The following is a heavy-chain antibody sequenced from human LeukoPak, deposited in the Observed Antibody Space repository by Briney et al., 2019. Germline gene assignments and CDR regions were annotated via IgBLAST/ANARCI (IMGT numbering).Heavy chain of an antibody. D-gene: IGHD4-23*01. CDR2: ISPTGSST. V-gene: IGHV1-46*01. J-gene: IGHJ4*02. CDR3: AREESGGYFDY. Sequence: GSSVNVSCKASGYIFTNYYMHWVRQAPGQGLEWLGLISPTGSSTNYAQKFRGRVTMTRDTSTTTVYMELSSLRSEDTAVYYCAREESGGYFDYWGQGTLVTVSS. CDR1: GYIFTNYY.